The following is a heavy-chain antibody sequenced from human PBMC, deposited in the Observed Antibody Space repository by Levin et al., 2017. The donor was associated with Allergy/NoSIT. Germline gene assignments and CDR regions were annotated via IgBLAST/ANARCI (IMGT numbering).Heavy chain of an antibody. CDR2: ISYDGSNT. D-gene: IGHD5-12*01. CDR3: AREISGYDC. V-gene: IGHV3-30-3*01. J-gene: IGHJ4*02. CDR1: GFAFSSYA. Sequence: LSLTCAASGFAFSSYAMHWVRQAPGKGLEWVAVISYDGSNTYYADSVKGRFTISRDNSKNTLYLQMNSLRPEDTAVYYCAREISGYDCWGQGTLVTVSS.